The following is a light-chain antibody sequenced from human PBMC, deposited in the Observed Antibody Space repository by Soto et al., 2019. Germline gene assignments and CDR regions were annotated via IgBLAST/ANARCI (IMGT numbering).Light chain of an antibody. CDR1: SGDVGGYDY. Sequence: QSALTQPASVSGSPGQSITISCTGTSGDVGGYDYVSWYQQSPGKAPKLIIYEVSKRPSGVTNRFSGSKSDNTASLTISGLQAEDEADYYCNSYTSRSTQVFGTGTKVTVL. CDR3: NSYTSRSTQV. J-gene: IGLJ1*01. V-gene: IGLV2-14*01. CDR2: EVS.